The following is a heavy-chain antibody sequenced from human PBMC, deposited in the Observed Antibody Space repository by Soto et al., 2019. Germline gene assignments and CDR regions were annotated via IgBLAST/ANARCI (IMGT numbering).Heavy chain of an antibody. CDR1: GASISGYH. D-gene: IGHD6-19*01. Sequence: PSETLSLTCTVSGASISGYHGGWIRQPPGKGLEWIGYLYYTGSTHYNPSLKSRVTMSVDTSKNQFSLKLNSVTAADTAVYYCARGFAIGWYTYFFDLWGQGPLVTVSS. V-gene: IGHV4-59*08. CDR3: ARGFAIGWYTYFFDL. CDR2: LYYTGST. J-gene: IGHJ4*02.